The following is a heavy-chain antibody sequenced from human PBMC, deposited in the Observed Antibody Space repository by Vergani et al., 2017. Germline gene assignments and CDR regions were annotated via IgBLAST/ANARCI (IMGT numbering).Heavy chain of an antibody. J-gene: IGHJ6*02. V-gene: IGHV1-18*01. D-gene: IGHD6-6*01. CDR3: ARGPLGGIAARPYYYGMDV. CDR1: GYTFTSYD. CDR2: ISAYNGNT. Sequence: QVQLVQSGAEVKKPGASVKVSCKASGYTFTSYDINWVRQATGQGLEWMGWISAYNGNTNYARKLQGRVTMTTDTPTRTAYMELRSLRADDTAVYYCARGPLGGIAARPYYYGMDVWGQGP.